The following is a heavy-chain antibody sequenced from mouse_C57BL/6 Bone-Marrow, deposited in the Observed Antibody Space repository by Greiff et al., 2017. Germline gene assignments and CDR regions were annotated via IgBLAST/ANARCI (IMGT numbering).Heavy chain of an antibody. CDR1: GYTFTSYW. Sequence: VKLQQPGAELVKPGASVKLSCKASGYTFTSYWMQWVKQRPGQGLEWIGEIDPSDSYTNYNQKFKGKATLTVDTSSSTAYMQLSSLTSEDSAVYYCARRGLDYDGFAYWGQGTLVTVSA. D-gene: IGHD2-4*01. CDR2: IDPSDSYT. J-gene: IGHJ3*01. V-gene: IGHV1-50*01. CDR3: ARRGLDYDGFAY.